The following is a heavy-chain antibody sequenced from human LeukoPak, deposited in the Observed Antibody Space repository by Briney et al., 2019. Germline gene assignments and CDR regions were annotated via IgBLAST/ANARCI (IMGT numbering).Heavy chain of an antibody. D-gene: IGHD6-13*01. CDR1: GYTFTSSY. Sequence: ASVKVSCKASGYTFTSSYLHWVRQAPGQGLEWMGIINPSGGSTTYAQKFQGRVTMTRDTSTSTVYMELSSLRPEDTAVYYCARGGYPFDYWGQGTLVTVSS. CDR3: ARGGYPFDY. V-gene: IGHV1-46*01. J-gene: IGHJ4*02. CDR2: INPSGGST.